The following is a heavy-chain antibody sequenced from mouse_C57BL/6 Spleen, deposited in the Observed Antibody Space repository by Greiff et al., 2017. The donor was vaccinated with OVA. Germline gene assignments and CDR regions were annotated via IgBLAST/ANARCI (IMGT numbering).Heavy chain of an antibody. CDR2: INPSNGGT. V-gene: IGHV1-53*01. CDR1: GYTFTSYW. J-gene: IGHJ3*01. D-gene: IGHD2-3*01. CDR3: ARESAGDGYYEGWFAY. Sequence: QVQLQQSGTELVKPGASVKLSCKASGYTFTSYWMHWVKQRPGQGLEWIGNINPSNGGTNYNEKFKSKATLTVDKSSSTAYMQLSSLTSEDSAVYYCARESAGDGYYEGWFAYWGQGTLVTVSA.